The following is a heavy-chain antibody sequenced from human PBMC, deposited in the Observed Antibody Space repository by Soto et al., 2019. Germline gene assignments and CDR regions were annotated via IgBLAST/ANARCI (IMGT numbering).Heavy chain of an antibody. CDR2: IRSKANSYAT. Sequence: GGSLRLSCAASGFTFSGSAMHWVRQASGKGLEWVGRIRSKANSYATAYAASVKGRFTISRDDSKNTAYLQMNSLKTEDTAVYYCTRQGGSYFNYYYGMDVWGQGTTVTVSS. CDR3: TRQGGSYFNYYYGMDV. J-gene: IGHJ6*02. CDR1: GFTFSGSA. V-gene: IGHV3-73*01. D-gene: IGHD1-26*01.